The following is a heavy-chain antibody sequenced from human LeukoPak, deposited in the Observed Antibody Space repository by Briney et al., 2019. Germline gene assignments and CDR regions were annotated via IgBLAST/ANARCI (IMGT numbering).Heavy chain of an antibody. Sequence: GGSLRLSCAASGFIFTDYWMNWVRQAPGKGLEWVAMIKYDGIDKKYLDSVKGRFTISRDNAKNSLYLEMNSLRAEDTAVYYCAVLSSIAARQAAFDIWGQGTMVTVSS. CDR3: AVLSSIAARQAAFDI. CDR2: IKYDGIDK. V-gene: IGHV3-7*01. D-gene: IGHD6-6*01. J-gene: IGHJ3*02. CDR1: GFIFTDYW.